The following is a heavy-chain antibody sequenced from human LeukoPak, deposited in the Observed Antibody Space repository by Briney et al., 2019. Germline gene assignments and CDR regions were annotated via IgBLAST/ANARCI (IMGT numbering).Heavy chain of an antibody. V-gene: IGHV1-3*01. CDR3: ARFSWMVHYFDY. D-gene: IGHD6-19*01. CDR1: GYTFTSYA. J-gene: IGHJ4*02. Sequence: ASVKVSCKASGYTFTSYAMHWVRQAPGQRLEWMGWINAGNGDTKYSQKFQGRVTITRDTSASTAYMELSSLRSEDTAVYYCARFSWMVHYFDYWGQGTLVTVSS. CDR2: INAGNGDT.